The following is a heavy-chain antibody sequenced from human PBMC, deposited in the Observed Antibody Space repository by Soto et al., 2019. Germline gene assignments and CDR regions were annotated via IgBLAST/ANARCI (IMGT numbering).Heavy chain of an antibody. Sequence: QVQLQESGPGLVKPSQTLSLTCTVSGGSISSGGYYWSWIRQHPGKGLEWIGYIYYSGSTYYNPSLKSRVTISVDTSKNQFSLKLSSVTAADTAVYYCARENPRGYYDSSGYSNDAFDIWGQGTMVTVSS. CDR3: ARENPRGYYDSSGYSNDAFDI. J-gene: IGHJ3*02. CDR1: GGSISSGGYY. D-gene: IGHD3-22*01. V-gene: IGHV4-31*03. CDR2: IYYSGST.